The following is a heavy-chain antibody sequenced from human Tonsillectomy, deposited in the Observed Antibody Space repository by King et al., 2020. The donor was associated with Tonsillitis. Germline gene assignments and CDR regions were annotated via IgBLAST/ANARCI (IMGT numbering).Heavy chain of an antibody. V-gene: IGHV3-21*01. CDR1: GLTFSSFT. CDR2: ISYSGTYV. CDR3: ARDRDRLSGSYYDC. Sequence: DVQLVESGGGLVRPGGSLRLSCAASGLTFSSFTMNWVRRAPGKGLEWVSSISYSGTYVYYADSVKGRFTISRDNANNLVYLQMTSLRVDDTAMYYCARDRDRLSGSYYDCWGQGTLVTVSS. J-gene: IGHJ4*02. D-gene: IGHD1-26*01.